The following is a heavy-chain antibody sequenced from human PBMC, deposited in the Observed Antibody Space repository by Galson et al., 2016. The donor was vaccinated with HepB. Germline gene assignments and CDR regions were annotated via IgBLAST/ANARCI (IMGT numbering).Heavy chain of an antibody. V-gene: IGHV3-7*03. J-gene: IGHJ4*02. CDR3: ARALHSGPDY. Sequence: SLRLSCAASGFTFSTSWMTWVRQAPGEGLEWVANIKPDGSEQYYVDSVKGRFTISRDNAKNSLYLQMNSLRAEDTAVYYCARALHSGPDYWGQGTLVTVSS. CDR1: GFTFSTSW. CDR2: IKPDGSEQ. D-gene: IGHD1-26*01.